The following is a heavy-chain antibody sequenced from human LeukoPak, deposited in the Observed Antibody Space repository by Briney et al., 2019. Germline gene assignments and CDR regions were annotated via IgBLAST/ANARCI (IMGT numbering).Heavy chain of an antibody. V-gene: IGHV1-69*13. Sequence: PPASVTVSCKASGGTFSSYAISWVRQAPGQGLEWMGGIIPIFGTANYAQKFQGRVTITADESTSTAYMELSSLRSEDTAVYYCARARNDNWNYVSNGMDVWGQGTTVTVSS. CDR2: IIPIFGTA. J-gene: IGHJ6*02. CDR1: GGTFSSYA. D-gene: IGHD1-7*01. CDR3: ARARNDNWNYVSNGMDV.